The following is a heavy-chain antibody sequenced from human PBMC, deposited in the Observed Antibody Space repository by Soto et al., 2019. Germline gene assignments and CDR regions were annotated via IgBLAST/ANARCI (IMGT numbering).Heavy chain of an antibody. CDR3: VKDSNKYSSSLRGRYFDY. CDR1: GFPFSSYV. J-gene: IGHJ4*02. D-gene: IGHD4-4*01. Sequence: EVQLLESGGGLVQRGGSLRLSCAASGFPFSSYVMSWVRQAPGKGLEWVSGISGGGSNTFYADSVKGRFTISRDNYKNTLILQMNSLGAEDTAIYYCVKDSNKYSSSLRGRYFDYWGQGIGVTVSS. CDR2: ISGGGSNT. V-gene: IGHV3-23*01.